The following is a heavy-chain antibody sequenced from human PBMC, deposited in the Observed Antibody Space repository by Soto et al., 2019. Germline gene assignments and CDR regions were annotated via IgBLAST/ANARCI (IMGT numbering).Heavy chain of an antibody. V-gene: IGHV3-13*01. CDR3: ARAAGGDLYYFDY. CDR1: GFTFSSYD. J-gene: IGHJ4*02. D-gene: IGHD2-21*01. Sequence: GSLRLSCAASGFTFSSYDMHWVRQATGKGLEWVSAIGTAGDTYYPGSVKGRFTISRENAKNSLYLQMNSLRAGDTAVYYCARAAGGDLYYFDYWGQGTLVTVSS. CDR2: IGTAGDT.